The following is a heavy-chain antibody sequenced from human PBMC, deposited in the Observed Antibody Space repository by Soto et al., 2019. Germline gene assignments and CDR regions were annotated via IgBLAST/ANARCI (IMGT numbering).Heavy chain of an antibody. CDR3: ARESGENWTHQDH. D-gene: IGHD1-1*01. V-gene: IGHV4-4*07. CDR1: GAYVSDFS. CDR2: ITVNGIT. Sequence: QVQQLESGPGLVKPWDTLSLTCTVSGAYVSDFSWSWIRQPAGKGLEWIGRITVNGITQYTPSFRSRVNKSMEKSRKQFSLNLPSAPAADTALYYCARESGENWTHQDHWGQGTLVTVSS. J-gene: IGHJ4*02.